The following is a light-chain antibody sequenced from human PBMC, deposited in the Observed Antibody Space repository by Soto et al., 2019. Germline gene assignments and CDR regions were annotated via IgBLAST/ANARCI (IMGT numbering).Light chain of an antibody. V-gene: IGLV2-14*01. Sequence: QCALTQPASVCGSPGQSITISCTRTSSDIGADDFVSWYQHHPDNTPKLIIFEVTYRPSGISHRFSASKSGNTASLTISGLEPEDEAIYYCSSYRRTTFPHVVFGGGTKVTV. CDR3: SSYRRTTFPHVV. CDR1: SSDIGADDF. J-gene: IGLJ2*01. CDR2: EVT.